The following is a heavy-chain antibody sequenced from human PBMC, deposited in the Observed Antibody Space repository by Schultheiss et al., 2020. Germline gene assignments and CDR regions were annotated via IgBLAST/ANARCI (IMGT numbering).Heavy chain of an antibody. D-gene: IGHD1-26*01. V-gene: IGHV3-11*06. J-gene: IGHJ4*02. CDR3: ARGGGSYSLDY. CDR2: ISSRSSYT. CDR1: GFAFSDYY. Sequence: SCAASGFAFSDYYMSWIRQAPGKGLEWVSYISSRSSYTNYADSVQGRFTISRDNAKNSLYLQMNSLRAEDTAVYYCARGGGSYSLDYWGQGTLVTVSS.